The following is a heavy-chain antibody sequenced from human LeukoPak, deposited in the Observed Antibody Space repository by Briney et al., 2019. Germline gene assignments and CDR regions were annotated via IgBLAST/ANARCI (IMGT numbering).Heavy chain of an antibody. CDR1: GFSFRSHG. Sequence: GGTLRLSCAASGFSFRSHGMNWVRQAPGKGLEWVSGITPRGDITYYKDSVRGRFTISRDNFKDTVSLQLNSLRAEDTAMYYCAKDDDWGRFNHWGQGTLVTVSS. CDR2: ITPRGDIT. V-gene: IGHV3-23*01. J-gene: IGHJ1*01. D-gene: IGHD3-16*01. CDR3: AKDDDWGRFNH.